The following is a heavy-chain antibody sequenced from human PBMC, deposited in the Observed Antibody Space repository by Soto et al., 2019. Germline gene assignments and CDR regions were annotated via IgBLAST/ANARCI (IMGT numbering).Heavy chain of an antibody. CDR1: GFTFSSYA. CDR2: ISYDGSNK. D-gene: IGHD5-18*01. CDR3: ARDPLWGTAMVLWYFDL. V-gene: IGHV3-30-3*01. J-gene: IGHJ2*01. Sequence: QVQLVESGGGVVQPGRSLRLSCAASGFTFSSYAMHWVRQAPGKGLEWVAVISYDGSNKYYADSVKGRFTISRDNSKNTLYLXXNSLRAEDTAVYYCARDPLWGTAMVLWYFDLWG.